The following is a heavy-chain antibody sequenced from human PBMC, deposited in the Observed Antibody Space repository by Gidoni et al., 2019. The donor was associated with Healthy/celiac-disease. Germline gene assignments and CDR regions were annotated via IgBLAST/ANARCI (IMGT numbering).Heavy chain of an antibody. V-gene: IGHV1-2*02. Sequence: QVQLVQSGAEEKKPGASVKVSCKASGYTFTGYYMHWVRQAPGQGLEWMGWINPNSGGTNYAQKFQGRVTMTRDTSISTAYMELSRLRSDDTAVYYCARLGGYSYGYGGAFDIWGQGTMVTVSS. J-gene: IGHJ3*02. CDR3: ARLGGYSYGYGGAFDI. CDR2: INPNSGGT. D-gene: IGHD5-18*01. CDR1: GYTFTGYY.